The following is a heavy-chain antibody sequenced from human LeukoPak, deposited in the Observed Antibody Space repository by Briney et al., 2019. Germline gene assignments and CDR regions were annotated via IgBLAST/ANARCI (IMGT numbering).Heavy chain of an antibody. Sequence: GGSLRLSCAASGFTFSSYGMHWVRQAPGKGVEWVAVISYNGHNKYSADSVKGRFTISRDNSKNTLYLQMNSLRAEDTAIYYCAKDPGMAVYSYGYDAFDIWGQGTMVTVSS. V-gene: IGHV3-30*18. CDR1: GFTFSSYG. D-gene: IGHD5-18*01. CDR3: AKDPGMAVYSYGYDAFDI. CDR2: ISYNGHNK. J-gene: IGHJ3*02.